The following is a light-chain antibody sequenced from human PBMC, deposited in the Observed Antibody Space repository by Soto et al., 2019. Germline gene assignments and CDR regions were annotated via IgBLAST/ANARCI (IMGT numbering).Light chain of an antibody. V-gene: IGKV1-39*01. CDR3: QQSFTTPYD. CDR2: DAS. Sequence: DILMTQSPSSLSASVGDRVIITCRTSQTINNYLNWYQQKPGEAPNLLIYDASHLQSGVPSRFSGGGSGTDFSLTISSLQPEDFATYYCQQSFTTPYDFGQGTKLEI. J-gene: IGKJ2*01. CDR1: QTINNY.